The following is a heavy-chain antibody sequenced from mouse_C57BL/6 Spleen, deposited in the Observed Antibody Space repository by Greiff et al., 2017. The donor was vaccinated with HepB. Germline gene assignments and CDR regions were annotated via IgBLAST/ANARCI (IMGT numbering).Heavy chain of an antibody. D-gene: IGHD1-1*02. Sequence: VQLQQSGAELVRPGASVTLSCKASGYTFTDYEMHWVKQTPVHGLEWIGAIDPETGGTAYNQKFKGKAILTADKSSSTAYMELRSLTSEDSAVYYCTRSTMVPFAYWGQGTLVTVSA. CDR1: GYTFTDYE. J-gene: IGHJ3*01. CDR3: TRSTMVPFAY. CDR2: IDPETGGT. V-gene: IGHV1-15*01.